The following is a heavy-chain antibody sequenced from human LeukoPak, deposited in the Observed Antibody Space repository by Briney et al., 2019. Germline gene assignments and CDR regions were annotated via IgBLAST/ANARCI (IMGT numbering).Heavy chain of an antibody. J-gene: IGHJ3*01. V-gene: IGHV4-39*01. CDR1: GDSISSRSYY. CDR2: IYYYGGT. CDR3: ARNRTTTGVIERVDVFDV. D-gene: IGHD2-8*02. Sequence: SETLSLTCTVSGDSISSRSYYLGWIRQPPGKGLEWIGSIYYYGGTYYNPSLKSRITISADTSKSQISLKLSSLTAADTAVYYCARNRTTTGVIERVDVFDVWGQGTIVTVSS.